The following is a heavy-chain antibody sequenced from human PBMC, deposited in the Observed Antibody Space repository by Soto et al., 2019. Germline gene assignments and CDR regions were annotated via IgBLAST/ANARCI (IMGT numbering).Heavy chain of an antibody. CDR3: AKVPRENWIPDASDI. D-gene: IGHD1-1*01. CDR2: ITASGGRT. CDR1: GFSFSSYA. V-gene: IGHV3-23*01. Sequence: GGSLRLSCAASGFSFSSYAMGWVRQAPGKGLEWVSGITASGGRTFYADSAKGRFTISRDNSKNTLYLQMNSLRAEDTAVYYCAKVPRENWIPDASDIWGQGTLVTLSS. J-gene: IGHJ3*02.